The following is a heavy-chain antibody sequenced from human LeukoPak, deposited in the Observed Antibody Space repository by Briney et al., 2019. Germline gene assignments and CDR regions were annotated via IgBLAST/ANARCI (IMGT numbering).Heavy chain of an antibody. CDR1: GYIFTNYY. V-gene: IGHV1-46*01. D-gene: IGHD2-2*01. CDR2: INPGGGSGRI. CDR3: ARDLCSSTSCYRYGMDV. Sequence: ASVKVSCEASGYIFTNYYLHWVRQAPGQGPEWMGVINPGGGSGRINYAQKFQGRVTMTRDTSTSTVYMELSSLRSEDTAVYYCARDLCSSTSCYRYGMDVWGQGTTVTVSS. J-gene: IGHJ6*02.